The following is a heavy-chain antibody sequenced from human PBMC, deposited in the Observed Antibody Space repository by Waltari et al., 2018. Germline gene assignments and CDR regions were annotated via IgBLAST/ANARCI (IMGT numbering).Heavy chain of an antibody. CDR2: ISYDGSNK. J-gene: IGHJ4*02. CDR1: GFTFSSYA. Sequence: QVQLVESGGGVVQPGRSLRLSCAASGFTFSSYAMHWVRQAPGKGLEWVAVISYDGSNKYYADSVKGRFTISRDNSKNTLYLQMNSLRAEDTAVYYCARELRYQPRLFDYWGQGTLVTVSS. D-gene: IGHD2-2*01. CDR3: ARELRYQPRLFDY. V-gene: IGHV3-30-3*01.